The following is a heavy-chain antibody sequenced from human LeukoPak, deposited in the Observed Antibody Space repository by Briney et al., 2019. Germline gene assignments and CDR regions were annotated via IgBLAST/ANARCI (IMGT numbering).Heavy chain of an antibody. CDR3: AKDQRFGDLDDY. D-gene: IGHD3-10*01. CDR2: ISGTGATT. V-gene: IGHV3-23*01. J-gene: IGHJ4*02. CDR1: GFTFNNYA. Sequence: PGGSLRLSCAGSGFTFNNYAMSWVRHAPGKGLEWVSAISGTGATTYYADSVKGRFAISRDNSKNTLYLQMSSLRAEDTAVYYCAKDQRFGDLDDYRGQGTLVTVSS.